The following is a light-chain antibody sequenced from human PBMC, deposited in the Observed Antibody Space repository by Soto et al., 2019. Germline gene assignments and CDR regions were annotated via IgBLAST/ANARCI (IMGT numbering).Light chain of an antibody. J-gene: IGKJ5*01. CDR2: DAS. Sequence: EIVLTQSPATLSLSPGERATLSCRASQSVSSYLAWYQQKPGQAPRLLIYDASNRATGIPARFSGSGSGTDFTLTISSLEPEDFGVYYCQQGYNWPPITFGQETRLDI. V-gene: IGKV3-11*01. CDR1: QSVSSY. CDR3: QQGYNWPPIT.